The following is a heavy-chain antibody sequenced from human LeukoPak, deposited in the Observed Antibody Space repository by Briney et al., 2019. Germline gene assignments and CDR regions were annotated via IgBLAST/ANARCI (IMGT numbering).Heavy chain of an antibody. CDR1: GFTFSSYG. CDR3: AKDGRNYYGSGSYYTVFDY. D-gene: IGHD3-10*01. Sequence: GGSLRLSCAASGFTFSSYGMHWVRQAPGKGLEWVAFIRYDGSNKYYADSVKGRFTISRDNSKNTLYLQMNSLRAEDTAAYYCAKDGRNYYGSGSYYTVFDYWGQGTLVTVSS. V-gene: IGHV3-30*02. J-gene: IGHJ4*02. CDR2: IRYDGSNK.